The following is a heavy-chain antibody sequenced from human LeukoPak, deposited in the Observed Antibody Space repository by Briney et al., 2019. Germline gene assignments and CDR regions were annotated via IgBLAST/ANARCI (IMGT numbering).Heavy chain of an antibody. CDR2: ISYDGNNK. CDR3: AREVVVVSLYYFDY. CDR1: GFTFSSYV. V-gene: IGHV3-30*04. Sequence: PGRSLRLSCAASGFTFSSYVLHWVRQAPGKGPEWVASISYDGNNKFYADSVKGRFTFSRDNSKNTLYLQMNSLKAEDTAVYYCAREVVVVSLYYFDYWGQGTLVTVSS. D-gene: IGHD2-15*01. J-gene: IGHJ4*02.